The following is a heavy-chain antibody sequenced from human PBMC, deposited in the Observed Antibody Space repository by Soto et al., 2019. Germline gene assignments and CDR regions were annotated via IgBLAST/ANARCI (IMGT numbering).Heavy chain of an antibody. V-gene: IGHV3-15*01. CDR3: TTGPYSSSSVVAPYYFDY. Sequence: GGSLRLSCAASGFTFSNAWMSWVRQAPGKGLEWVGRIKSKTDGGTTDYAAPVKGRFTISRDDSKNTLYLQMNSLKTEDTAVYYCTTGPYSSSSVVAPYYFDYWGQGTLVTVSS. D-gene: IGHD6-6*01. J-gene: IGHJ4*02. CDR1: GFTFSNAW. CDR2: IKSKTDGGTT.